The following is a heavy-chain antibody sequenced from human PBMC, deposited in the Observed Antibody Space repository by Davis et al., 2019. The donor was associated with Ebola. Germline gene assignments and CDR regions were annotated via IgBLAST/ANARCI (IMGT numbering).Heavy chain of an antibody. J-gene: IGHJ3*01. D-gene: IGHD2-2*01. CDR2: IAYTGNT. CDR3: ARGGLVPAALYL. V-gene: IGHV4-59*11. Sequence: PGGSLRLSCTVSGVSISRHYWSWIRQPPGKGLEWIGYIAYTGNTIYNPTRKSRVTISGDTSKKQFFLRLSSVTAADSAVYYCARGGLVPAALYLWGQGAMVTVSS. CDR1: GVSISRHY.